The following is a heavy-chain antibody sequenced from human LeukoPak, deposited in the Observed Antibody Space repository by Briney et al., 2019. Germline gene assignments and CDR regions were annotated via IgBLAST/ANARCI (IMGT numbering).Heavy chain of an antibody. J-gene: IGHJ4*02. CDR3: ARDSAAARTRPVLDY. Sequence: GGSLRLSCAASGFTFSSYAMHWVRQAPGKGLEWVAVISYDGSNKYYADSVKGRFTISRDNFKNTLCLQMNSLRAEDTAVYYCARDSAAARTRPVLDYWGQGTLVTVSS. D-gene: IGHD2-2*01. CDR2: ISYDGSNK. V-gene: IGHV3-30*04. CDR1: GFTFSSYA.